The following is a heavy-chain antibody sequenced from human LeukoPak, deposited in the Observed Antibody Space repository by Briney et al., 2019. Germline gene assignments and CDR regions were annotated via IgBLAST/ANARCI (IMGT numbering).Heavy chain of an antibody. CDR2: ISGYNGNT. Sequence: EASVKVSCRTSGYXFSNFYISWVRQAPGQGLEWMGWISGYNGNTNYAQKYQGRDTMTTDTYTSTAYMELRSLRSDDTAMYYCARGDNNYWGQGTLVTVSS. CDR1: GYXFSNFY. D-gene: IGHD1-1*01. CDR3: ARGDNNY. J-gene: IGHJ4*02. V-gene: IGHV1-18*01.